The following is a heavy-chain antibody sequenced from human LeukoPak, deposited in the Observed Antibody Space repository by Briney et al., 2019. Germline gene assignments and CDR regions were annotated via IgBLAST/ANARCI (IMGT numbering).Heavy chain of an antibody. V-gene: IGHV3-21*01. CDR1: GFTFSTYS. J-gene: IGHJ4*02. CDR3: LVGATGFDY. Sequence: GESLRLSCAASGFTFSTYSMNWLRLAPGKGLEWVSSISPDSNYKYYVDSVKGRFTISRDNAKSSLYLQMNSLRAEDTAVYYCLVGATGFDYWGQGTLDTVSS. CDR2: ISPDSNYK. D-gene: IGHD1-26*01.